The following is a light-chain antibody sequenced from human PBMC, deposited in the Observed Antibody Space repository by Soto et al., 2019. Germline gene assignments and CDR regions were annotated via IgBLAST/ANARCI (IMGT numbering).Light chain of an antibody. CDR1: SSDVGGYNY. Sequence: QSVLTQPASVSGSPGQSITISCTGTSSDVGGYNYVSWYQQHPGKAPKVMIYDVSNRPSGVSNRFSGSKSGNTASLTISGLQAEDEADYYCSSYTSSRTNVFAAGTKLTVL. CDR2: DVS. V-gene: IGLV2-14*01. CDR3: SSYTSSRTNV. J-gene: IGLJ1*01.